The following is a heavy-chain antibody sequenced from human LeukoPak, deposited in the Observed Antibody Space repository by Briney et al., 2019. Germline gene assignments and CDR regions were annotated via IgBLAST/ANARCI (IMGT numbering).Heavy chain of an antibody. Sequence: SETLSLTCTVSGGSINSHYWSWIRQPPGKELEWIGFMHYTGRTRYNPSLQSRVTISVDTSKNHFSLKLSSLTAADTAVYFCARLLDYDSSGDPDTFDIWAQGTMVTVSS. V-gene: IGHV4-59*11. CDR3: ARLLDYDSSGDPDTFDI. CDR2: MHYTGRT. D-gene: IGHD3-22*01. J-gene: IGHJ3*02. CDR1: GGSINSHY.